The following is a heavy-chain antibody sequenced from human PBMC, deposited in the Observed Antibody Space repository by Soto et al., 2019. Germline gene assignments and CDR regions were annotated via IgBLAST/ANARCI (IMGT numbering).Heavy chain of an antibody. Sequence: EVQLLESGGNLVQPGGSLRLSCVASGFTFSNYVMSWVRQAPGKGLEWVSGISDSGGTTYSADFVKGRFTISRDNSKNTLYLQMISLRAEDTAVYYCAIGWQLRGGQFDYWGPGTLVSVSS. J-gene: IGHJ4*02. CDR3: AIGWQLRGGQFDY. D-gene: IGHD2-15*01. V-gene: IGHV3-23*01. CDR2: ISDSGGTT. CDR1: GFTFSNYV.